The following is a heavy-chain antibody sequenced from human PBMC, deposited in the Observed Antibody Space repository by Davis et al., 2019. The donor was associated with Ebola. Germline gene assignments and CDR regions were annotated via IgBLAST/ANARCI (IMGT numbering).Heavy chain of an antibody. D-gene: IGHD3-16*01. CDR2: IYRDGRT. Sequence: PGGSLRLSCAASGFIVSDKYMSWVRQAPGKGLEWVSVIYRDGRTYYADSVKGRFTISRDNSNNTVYLQMNSLRAEDTAVYYCSKDGMGGYWGQGTLVTVSS. J-gene: IGHJ4*02. CDR1: GFIVSDKY. V-gene: IGHV3-53*01. CDR3: SKDGMGGY.